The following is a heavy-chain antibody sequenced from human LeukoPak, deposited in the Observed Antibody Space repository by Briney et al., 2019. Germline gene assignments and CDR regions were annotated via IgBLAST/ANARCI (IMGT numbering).Heavy chain of an antibody. Sequence: GGSLRLSCAASGFTFSDSYMTWIRQAPGKGLEWVSSISSSGSYIYYADSVKGRFTISRDNAKNSLYLQMNSLRAEDTAVYYCARGYYGDPSQVYYFDYWGQGTLVTVSS. V-gene: IGHV3-11*04. D-gene: IGHD4-17*01. CDR1: GFTFSDSY. CDR3: ARGYYGDPSQVYYFDY. CDR2: ISSSGSYI. J-gene: IGHJ4*02.